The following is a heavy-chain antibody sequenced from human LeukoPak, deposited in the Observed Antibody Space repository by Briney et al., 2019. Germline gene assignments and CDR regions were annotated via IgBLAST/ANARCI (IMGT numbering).Heavy chain of an antibody. V-gene: IGHV7-4-1*02. D-gene: IGHD3-22*01. CDR2: INTDTGNP. CDR3: ASFYDSSGYRSLAFDI. CDR1: GYTFTSYA. J-gene: IGHJ3*02. Sequence: ASVKVSCKASGYTFTSYAMNWVRQAPGQGLEWMGWINTDTGNPTYAQGFTGRFVFSLDTSVSTAYLQISSLKAEDTAVYYCASFYDSSGYRSLAFDIWGQGTMVTVSS.